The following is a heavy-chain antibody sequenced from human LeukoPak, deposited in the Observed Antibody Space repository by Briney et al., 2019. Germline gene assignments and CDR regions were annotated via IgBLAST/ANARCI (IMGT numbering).Heavy chain of an antibody. D-gene: IGHD4-17*01. CDR1: GYTFTNYG. CDR3: ARDSGGDYAAGYYYYGMDV. V-gene: IGHV1-46*01. Sequence: ASVKVSCKASGYTFTNYGIIWVRQAPGQGLEWMGIINPSGGSTSYAQKFQGRVTMTRDTSTSTVYMELSSLRSEDTAVYYCARDSGGDYAAGYYYYGMDVWGQGTTVTVSS. J-gene: IGHJ6*02. CDR2: INPSGGST.